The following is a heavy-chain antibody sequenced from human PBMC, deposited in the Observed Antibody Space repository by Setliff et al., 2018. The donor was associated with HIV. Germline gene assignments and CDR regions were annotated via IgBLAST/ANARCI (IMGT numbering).Heavy chain of an antibody. D-gene: IGHD3-10*01. CDR3: ARWHPPYGFWEEDY. Sequence: SETLSLTCTVSGGSIRSSSSYWAWIRQPPGKGLEWIGNIYYSGSTYYNPSLKTRVTISVDGSKNQFSLKLKSVTAADTAVYYCARWHPPYGFWEEDYWGQGTLVTVSS. CDR2: IYYSGST. J-gene: IGHJ4*02. V-gene: IGHV4-39*01. CDR1: GGSIRSSSSY.